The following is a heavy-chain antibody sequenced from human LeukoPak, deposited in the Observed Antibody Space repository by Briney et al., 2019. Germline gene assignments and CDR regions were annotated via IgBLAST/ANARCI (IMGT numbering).Heavy chain of an antibody. V-gene: IGHV4-61*01. CDR1: GGSISSSSYY. Sequence: PSETLSLTCTVSGGSISSSSYYWGWIRQPPGKGLEWIGYIYYSGSTNYNPSLKSRVTISVDTSKNQFSLKLSSVTAADTAVYYCARDFRSGWYGNVGFDYWGQGTLVTVSS. D-gene: IGHD6-19*01. CDR2: IYYSGST. J-gene: IGHJ4*02. CDR3: ARDFRSGWYGNVGFDY.